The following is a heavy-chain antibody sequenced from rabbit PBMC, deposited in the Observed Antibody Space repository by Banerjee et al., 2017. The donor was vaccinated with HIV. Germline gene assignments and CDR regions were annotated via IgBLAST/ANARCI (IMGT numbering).Heavy chain of an antibody. CDR3: ARDWAGSGGGRITFDL. CDR1: GFSFSNKYV. V-gene: IGHV1S45*01. D-gene: IGHD4-2*01. J-gene: IGHJ4*01. Sequence: QEQLEESGGDLVKPEGSLTLSCTASGFSFSNKYVMCWVRQAPGKGLEWIACINTNSGNTVYASWAKGRFTISRTSSTAVTLQMTSLTVADTATYFCARDWAGSGGGRITFDLWGQGTLVTVS. CDR2: INTNSGNT.